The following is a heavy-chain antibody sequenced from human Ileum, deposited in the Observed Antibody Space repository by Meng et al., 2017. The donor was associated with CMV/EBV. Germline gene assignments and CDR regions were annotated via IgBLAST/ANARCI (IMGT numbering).Heavy chain of an antibody. Sequence: SAATCNSYAVSWVRRARGHNLGWKGGVIPVLDVAKYAQNLQGRVRIAADHSTNTNYMGLGNLKSGSPTVFYCARGHPTIGASAKYFDQWGQGTLVTVSS. D-gene: IGHD1-26*01. V-gene: IGHV1-69*10. J-gene: IGHJ4*02. CDR1: AATCNSYA. CDR3: ARGHPTIGASAKYFDQ. CDR2: VIPVLDVA.